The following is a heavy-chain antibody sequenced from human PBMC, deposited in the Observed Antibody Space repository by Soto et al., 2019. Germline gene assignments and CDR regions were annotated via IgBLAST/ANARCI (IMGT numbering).Heavy chain of an antibody. CDR1: GYTFTSYA. CDR2: INAGNGNT. J-gene: IGHJ2*01. V-gene: IGHV1-3*01. Sequence: ASVKVSYKSSGYTFTSYAMHWVRQAPGQRLEWMGWINAGNGNTKYSQKFHGRVTITRDTSASTAYMDLSSLRSEDTAVYYCARGGSLYWYFDLWGRGTLVTDSS. CDR3: ARGGSLYWYFDL. D-gene: IGHD1-26*01.